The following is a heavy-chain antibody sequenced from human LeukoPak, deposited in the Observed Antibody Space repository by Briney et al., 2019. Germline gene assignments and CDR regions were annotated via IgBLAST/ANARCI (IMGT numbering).Heavy chain of an antibody. J-gene: IGHJ6*02. CDR1: GFIFNDDG. Sequence: GGSLRLSCAASGFIFNDDGMHWVRQAPGKGLEWVAVVSHDGNHQYYADSVKGRFTISRDNSKNTVYLQMNSLRGEDMAVYYCAKPYEYWTSYYYGLDVWGRGTTVAVSS. CDR2: VSHDGNHQ. CDR3: AKPYEYWTSYYYGLDV. V-gene: IGHV3-30*18. D-gene: IGHD3/OR15-3a*01.